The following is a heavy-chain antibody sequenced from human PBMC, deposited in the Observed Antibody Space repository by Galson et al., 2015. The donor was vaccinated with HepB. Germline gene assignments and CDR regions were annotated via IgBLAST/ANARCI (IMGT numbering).Heavy chain of an antibody. CDR1: GFTFSSYA. D-gene: IGHD6-13*01. CDR2: ISGSGGST. Sequence: SLRLSCAASGFTFSSYAMSWVRQAPGKGLEWVSDISGSGGSTYYADSVKGRFTISRDKSKNTLYLQMKSLRAEDTAVYYCAKWELVGSWYGIGAAFDIWGQGTMVTVSS. CDR3: AKWELVGSWYGIGAAFDI. V-gene: IGHV3-23*01. J-gene: IGHJ3*02.